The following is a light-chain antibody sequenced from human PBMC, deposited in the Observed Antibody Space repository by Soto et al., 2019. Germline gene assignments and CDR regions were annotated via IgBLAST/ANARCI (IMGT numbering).Light chain of an antibody. J-gene: IGKJ5*01. CDR3: QQRNIWPPVT. CDR2: DAS. Sequence: EIVMKQSPVTLSVSPGERATLSCRASQSVRSNLAWYQQKPGQAPRLLMYDASTRATGIPARFSGSGSGTDFTLTISSLEPEDSAVYYCQQRNIWPPVTFGQGTRLENK. CDR1: QSVRSN. V-gene: IGKV3-15*01.